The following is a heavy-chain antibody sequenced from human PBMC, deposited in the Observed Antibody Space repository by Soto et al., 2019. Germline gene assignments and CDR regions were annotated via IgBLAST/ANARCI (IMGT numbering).Heavy chain of an antibody. CDR1: GGTFSSYA. D-gene: IGHD3-22*01. CDR3: ARPPYYYDSSGYRDY. Sequence: GASVKVSCKASGGTFSSYAISWVRQSPGQGLEWMGGIIPIFGTANYAQKFQGRVTITADESTSTAYMELSSLRSEDTAVYYCARPPYYYDSSGYRDYWGQGTLVTVSS. CDR2: IIPIFGTA. V-gene: IGHV1-69*13. J-gene: IGHJ4*02.